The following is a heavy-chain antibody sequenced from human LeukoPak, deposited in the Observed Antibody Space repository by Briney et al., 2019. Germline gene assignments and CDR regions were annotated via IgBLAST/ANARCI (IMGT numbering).Heavy chain of an antibody. CDR2: INPSGHTT. J-gene: IGHJ4*02. D-gene: IGHD6-19*01. V-gene: IGHV1-46*01. CDR3: ARVREYSSDWCFDY. CDR1: GFTFTSFY. Sequence: ASVKVSCKASGFTFTSFYMHWVRQAPGQGLEWMGIINPSGHTTDYAQKFQDRVTMTRDTSITTAYMDMSRLRSDDTAVYYCARVREYSSDWCFDYWGQGTLVTVSS.